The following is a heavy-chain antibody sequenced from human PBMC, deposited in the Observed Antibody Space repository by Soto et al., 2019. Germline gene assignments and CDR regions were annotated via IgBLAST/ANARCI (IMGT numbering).Heavy chain of an antibody. Sequence: GGSLRLSCAASGFTFSNAWMNWVRQAPGKGLEWVGRIKSKTDGGTTDYAAPVKGRFTISRDDSKNTLYLQMNSLKTEDTAVYYCTPDPVTYYYDSSGYHRIYWGQGTLVTVSS. CDR1: GFTFSNAW. J-gene: IGHJ4*02. CDR2: IKSKTDGGTT. V-gene: IGHV3-15*07. CDR3: TPDPVTYYYDSSGYHRIY. D-gene: IGHD3-22*01.